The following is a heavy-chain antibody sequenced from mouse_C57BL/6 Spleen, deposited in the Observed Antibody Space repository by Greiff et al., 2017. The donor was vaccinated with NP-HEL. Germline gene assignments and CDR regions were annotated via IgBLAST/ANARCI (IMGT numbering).Heavy chain of an antibody. D-gene: IGHD1-1*01. V-gene: IGHV1-55*01. CDR1: GYTFTSYW. CDR2: IYPGSGST. CDR3: AMVTTVVAPFDY. J-gene: IGHJ2*01. Sequence: QVQLQQSGAELVKPGASVKMSCKASGYTFTSYWITWVKQRPGQGLEWIGDIYPGSGSTNYNEKFKSKATLTVDTSSSTAYMQLSSLTSKDSAVYYCAMVTTVVAPFDYWGQGTTLTVSS.